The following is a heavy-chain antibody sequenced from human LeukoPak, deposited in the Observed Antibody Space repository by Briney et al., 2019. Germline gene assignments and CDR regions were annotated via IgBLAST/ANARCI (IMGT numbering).Heavy chain of an antibody. CDR1: GGSISSSSYY. V-gene: IGHV4-39*01. CDR2: IYYSGST. D-gene: IGHD4-11*01. CDR3: ASLWDYIKTGDYMDV. J-gene: IGHJ6*03. Sequence: SETLSLTCTVSGGSISSSSYYWGWIRQPPGKGLEWIGSIYYSGSTYYNPSLKSRVTISVDTSKNQFSLKLSSVTAADTAVYYCASLWDYIKTGDYMDVWGKGTTVTVSS.